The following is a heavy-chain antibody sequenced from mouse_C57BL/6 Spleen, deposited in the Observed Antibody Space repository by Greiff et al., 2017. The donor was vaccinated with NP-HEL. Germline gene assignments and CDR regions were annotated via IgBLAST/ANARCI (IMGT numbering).Heavy chain of an antibody. D-gene: IGHD1-1*01. CDR1: GYAFSSYW. V-gene: IGHV1-80*01. Sequence: VQLQQSGAELVKPGASVKISCKASGYAFSSYWMNWVKQRPGKGLEWIGQIYPGDGDTNYNGKFKGKATLTADKSSSTAYMQLSSLTSEDSAVYFCARKGYGPYFDYWGQGTTLTVSS. CDR3: ARKGYGPYFDY. J-gene: IGHJ2*01. CDR2: IYPGDGDT.